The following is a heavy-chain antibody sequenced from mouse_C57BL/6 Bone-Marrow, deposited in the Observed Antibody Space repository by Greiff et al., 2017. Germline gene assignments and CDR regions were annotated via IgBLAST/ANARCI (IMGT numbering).Heavy chain of an antibody. CDR1: GYTFTSYW. D-gene: IGHD2-2*01. V-gene: IGHV1-64*01. Sequence: VQLQQPGAELVKPGASVKLSCKASGYTFTSYWMHWVKQRPGQGLAWIGMLHPNSGSTNYNEKFKSKATLTVDKSSSTAYMQLSSLTSEDSAVYYCARRGGYYWYFDVWGTGTTVTVSS. CDR2: LHPNSGST. J-gene: IGHJ1*03. CDR3: ARRGGYYWYFDV.